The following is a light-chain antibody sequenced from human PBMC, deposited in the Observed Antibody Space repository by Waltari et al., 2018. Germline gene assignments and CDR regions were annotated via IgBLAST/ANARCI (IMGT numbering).Light chain of an antibody. CDR1: SSDVGSYNL. J-gene: IGLJ3*02. V-gene: IGLV2-23*01. Sequence: QSSLTQPASVSGSPGQSITISCTGTSSDVGSYNLFSWYQHHPGKAPKLTIYEGTQRPPGVSDRFSGSKSGDTASLTISGLQAEDEADDYCCSYVRDITWVFGGGTKLTVL. CDR2: EGT. CDR3: CSYVRDITWV.